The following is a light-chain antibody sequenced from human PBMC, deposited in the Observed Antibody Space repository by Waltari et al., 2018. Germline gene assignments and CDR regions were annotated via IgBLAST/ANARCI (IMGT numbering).Light chain of an antibody. CDR3: ASGDDSLSVGV. CDR2: RNN. CDR1: ISNLGTNY. J-gene: IGLJ3*02. Sequence: QSVLTQPPSASGTPGQRVTISCSGSISNLGTNYVYWYQQFPGTAPKLLIQRNNQRPSGVPDRFSGSKSGTSASLASSGLRSEDEADYYCASGDDSLSVGVFGGGTKLTVL. V-gene: IGLV1-47*01.